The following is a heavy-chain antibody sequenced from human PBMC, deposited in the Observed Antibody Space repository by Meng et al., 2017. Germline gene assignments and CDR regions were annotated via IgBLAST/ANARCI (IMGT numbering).Heavy chain of an antibody. V-gene: IGHV3-30*01. CDR1: GFTFSSYA. Sequence: QVQLVESGGGLVQPGRSLRLSCAASGFTFSSYAMHWVRQAPGKGLEWVAVISYDGSNKYYADSVKGRFTISRDNSKNTLYLQMNSLRAEDTAVYYCASIGYWGQGTLVTVSS. CDR2: ISYDGSNK. CDR3: ASIGY. D-gene: IGHD1-26*01. J-gene: IGHJ4*02.